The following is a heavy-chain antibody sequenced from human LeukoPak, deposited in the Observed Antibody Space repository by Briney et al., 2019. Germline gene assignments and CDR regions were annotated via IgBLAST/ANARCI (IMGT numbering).Heavy chain of an antibody. J-gene: IGHJ2*01. V-gene: IGHV1-18*01. CDR3: ARSPLGYDILTGYSLWWYFDL. CDR2: ISAYNGNT. Sequence: ASVKVSCKASGYTFTSYGISWVRQAPGQGLEWMGWISAYNGNTNYAQKLQGRVTMTTDTSTSTAYMELRSLRSDDTAVYYCARSPLGYDILTGYSLWWYFDLWGRGTLVTVSS. CDR1: GYTFTSYG. D-gene: IGHD3-9*01.